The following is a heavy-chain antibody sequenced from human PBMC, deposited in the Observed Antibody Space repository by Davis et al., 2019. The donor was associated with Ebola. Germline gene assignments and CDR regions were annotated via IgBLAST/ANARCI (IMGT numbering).Heavy chain of an antibody. V-gene: IGHV4-4*02. Sequence: SETLSLTCAVSGGSTSSNNWWSCVRQPPGKGLEWIGALYHSGSTNYNPSLESRVTISVDTSKNEFSLRLSSVTAADTAVYYCARDSPSSSPDNRGDYGMDVWGQGTTVTVSS. CDR1: GGSTSSNNW. CDR3: ARDSPSSSPDNRGDYGMDV. D-gene: IGHD2-2*01. CDR2: LYHSGST. J-gene: IGHJ6*02.